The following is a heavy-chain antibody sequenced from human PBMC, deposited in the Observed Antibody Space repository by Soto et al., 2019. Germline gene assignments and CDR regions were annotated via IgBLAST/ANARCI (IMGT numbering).Heavy chain of an antibody. CDR2: ISGSGGST. Sequence: PGGSLRLSCAASGLTFSSYAMSWVRQAPGKGLEWVSAISGSGGSTYYADSVKGRFTISRDNSKNTLYLQMNSLRAEDTAVYYCAKTFLPRANYYDSSGYGMFFDYWGQGTLVTVSS. J-gene: IGHJ4*02. D-gene: IGHD3-22*01. CDR1: GLTFSSYA. V-gene: IGHV3-23*01. CDR3: AKTFLPRANYYDSSGYGMFFDY.